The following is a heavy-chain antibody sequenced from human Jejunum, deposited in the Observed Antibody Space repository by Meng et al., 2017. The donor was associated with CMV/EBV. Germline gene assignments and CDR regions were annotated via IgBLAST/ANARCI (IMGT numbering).Heavy chain of an antibody. V-gene: IGHV3-30*03. D-gene: IGHD2/OR15-2a*01. CDR3: ARQQGYFDSTMAYFDS. Sequence: FSFSTYARDWVRQAPGKGLECVAIISIYGRNEYYAGSVKGRFTISRDDSKNTVYLEMNNLKPDDTAIYYCARQQGYFDSTMAYFDSWGQGTQVTVSS. CDR2: ISIYGRNE. J-gene: IGHJ4*02. CDR1: FSFSTYA.